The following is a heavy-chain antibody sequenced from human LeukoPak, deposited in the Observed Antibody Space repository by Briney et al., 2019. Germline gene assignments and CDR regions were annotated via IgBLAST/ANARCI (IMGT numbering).Heavy chain of an antibody. CDR1: GGSISSYY. Sequence: SGTLSLTCTVSGGSISSYYWSWIRQPPGKGLEWIGYIYYSGSTYYNPSLKSRVTISVDTSKNQFSLKLSSVTAADTAVYYCARGFGFGELSNWGQGTLVTVSS. D-gene: IGHD3-10*01. CDR2: IYYSGST. V-gene: IGHV4-59*08. CDR3: ARGFGFGELSN. J-gene: IGHJ4*02.